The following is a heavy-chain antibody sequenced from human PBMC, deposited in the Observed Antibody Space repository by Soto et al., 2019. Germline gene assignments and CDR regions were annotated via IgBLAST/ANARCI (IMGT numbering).Heavy chain of an antibody. D-gene: IGHD3-10*01. CDR2: IYWNDDK. CDR1: GFSLSTSGVG. V-gene: IGHV2-5*01. J-gene: IGHJ4*02. CDR3: AHSEWFGELTVPFFAY. Sequence: GSGPTLVNPTQTLTLTCTFSGFSLSTSGVGVGWIRQPPGKALEWLALIYWNDDKRYSPSLKSRLTITKDTSKNQVVLTMTNMDPVDTATYYCAHSEWFGELTVPFFAYWGQGTLVTVSS.